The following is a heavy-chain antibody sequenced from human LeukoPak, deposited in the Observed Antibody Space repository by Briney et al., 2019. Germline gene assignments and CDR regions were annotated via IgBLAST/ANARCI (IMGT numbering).Heavy chain of an antibody. D-gene: IGHD2-21*02. CDR1: GISVTGSY. V-gene: IGHV3-53*05. J-gene: IGHJ3*02. CDR2: LYSGGSSR. Sequence: GFLKLSCSASGISVTGSYMSWIRQAPGKGLEWVSVLYSGGSSRYYTESVKGRFTITGDNTENTLYLQMNNVRPEDTAVYFCARERVGTTRDTFDIWGQGTTVIVSS. CDR3: ARERVGTTRDTFDI.